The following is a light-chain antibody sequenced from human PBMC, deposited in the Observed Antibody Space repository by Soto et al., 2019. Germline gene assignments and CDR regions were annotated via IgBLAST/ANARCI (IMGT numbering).Light chain of an antibody. CDR2: AAS. CDR1: HCISSH. CDR3: HQVHSFPSP. Sequence: IHLAHSPSSLSASVGDIVTITFRASHCISSHLAWYQQKPVKAPKLLIYAASTSQTAVPSRFTGRGSGTDSTPTLTRLPNEAFATYHCHQVHSFPSPFGQGTR. V-gene: IGKV1-9*01. J-gene: IGKJ5*01.